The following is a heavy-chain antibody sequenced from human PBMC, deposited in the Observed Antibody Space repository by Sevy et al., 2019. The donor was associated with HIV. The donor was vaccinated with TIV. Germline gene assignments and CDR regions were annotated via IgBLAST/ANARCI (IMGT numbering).Heavy chain of an antibody. D-gene: IGHD6-13*01. CDR3: ARSYSSRWYILYYFEY. CDR2: IGSCNSYI. J-gene: IGHJ4*02. CDR1: GFSFSSYS. V-gene: IGHV3-21*01. Sequence: GGSLRLSCAASGFSFSSYSVSWVRQAPGKGLEWVASIGSCNSYIYYADSVKGRFTISRDNAKNSLFLHMNTLRAEDTAVYYCARSYSSRWYILYYFEYWGQGTPVTVSS.